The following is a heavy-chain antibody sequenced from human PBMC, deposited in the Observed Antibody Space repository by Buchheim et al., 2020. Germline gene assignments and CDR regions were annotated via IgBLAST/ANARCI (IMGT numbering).Heavy chain of an antibody. CDR2: TRNKANSYST. D-gene: IGHD2-8*02. CDR1: GFTFSDHF. Sequence: EVQLVESGGGLVQPGGSLRLSCVASGFTFSDHFMDWVRQAPGKGLEWVGRTRNKANSYSTEYAASVKGRFIVSRHDSRNSLYLQMNSLKAEDTAVYYCARDRTGGSFDYWGQG. CDR3: ARDRTGGSFDY. V-gene: IGHV3-72*01. J-gene: IGHJ4*02.